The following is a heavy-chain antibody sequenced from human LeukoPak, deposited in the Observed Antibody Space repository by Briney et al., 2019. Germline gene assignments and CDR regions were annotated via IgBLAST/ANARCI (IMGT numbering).Heavy chain of an antibody. D-gene: IGHD2-2*01. Sequence: SVTLSCTASGGTFSSYAISWVRQPPGQGLEWMGGIIPICGTANYAQKFQGRVTITADESTSTAYMELSSLRSEDTAVYYCARGLGIAAMSYFDYWGQGTLVTVSS. CDR2: IIPICGTA. CDR3: ARGLGIAAMSYFDY. CDR1: GGTFSSYA. V-gene: IGHV1-69*01. J-gene: IGHJ4*02.